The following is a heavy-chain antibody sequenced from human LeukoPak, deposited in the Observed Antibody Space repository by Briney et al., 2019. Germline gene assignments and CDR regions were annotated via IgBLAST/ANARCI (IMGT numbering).Heavy chain of an antibody. CDR1: GFTFSSYG. CDR3: AKAPGGYYYFYDC. D-gene: IGHD3-22*01. V-gene: IGHV3-30*02. J-gene: IGHJ4*02. Sequence: GGSLRLSCAASGFTFSSYGMHWVRQAPGKGLEWVAFIRYDGSNKYYADSVKGRFTISRDNAKNTLYLQMNSLRSEDTAVYYCAKAPGGYYYFYDCWGQGTLVTVSS. CDR2: IRYDGSNK.